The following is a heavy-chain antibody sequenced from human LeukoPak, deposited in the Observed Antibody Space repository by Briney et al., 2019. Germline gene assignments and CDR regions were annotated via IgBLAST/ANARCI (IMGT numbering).Heavy chain of an antibody. CDR2: MSYDGSNK. V-gene: IGHV3-30*07. Sequence: GGSLRLSCAASGFTFSSYAMSWVRQAPGKGLEWVAIMSYDGSNKYYADSVKGRFTISRDNSKNTLYLQMNSLRAEDTAVYYCARDPYYDFWSGYYGMDVWGQGTTVTVSS. J-gene: IGHJ6*02. D-gene: IGHD3-3*01. CDR1: GFTFSSYA. CDR3: ARDPYYDFWSGYYGMDV.